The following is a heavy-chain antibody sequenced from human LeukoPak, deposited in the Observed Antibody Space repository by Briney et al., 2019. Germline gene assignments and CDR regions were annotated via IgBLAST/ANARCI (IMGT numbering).Heavy chain of an antibody. CDR1: GGTFSSYA. CDR3: ARDTIVGAIWSPFDY. D-gene: IGHD1-26*01. J-gene: IGHJ4*02. Sequence: SVNVSCKASGGTFSSYAISWVRQAPGQGLEWMGGIIPIFGTANYAQKFQGRVTITADESTSTAYMELSSLRSEDTAVYYCARDTIVGAIWSPFDYWGQGTLVTVSS. V-gene: IGHV1-69*01. CDR2: IIPIFGTA.